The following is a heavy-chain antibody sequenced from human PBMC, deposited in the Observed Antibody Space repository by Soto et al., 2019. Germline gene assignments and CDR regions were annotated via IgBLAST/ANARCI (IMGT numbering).Heavy chain of an antibody. V-gene: IGHV3-23*01. J-gene: IGHJ4*02. Sequence: EVQLLESGGGLVQPGGSLGLSRAASGFTFSSYGMNWVRQAPGKGLEWVSVISGSGGSTYYAESVKGRFTISRDNSKNTLYRQMSRLRAEDTAVYYCARAPYSSSYYFFDYWGQGTLVTVSS. CDR1: GFTFSSYG. D-gene: IGHD6-13*01. CDR2: ISGSGGST. CDR3: ARAPYSSSYYFFDY.